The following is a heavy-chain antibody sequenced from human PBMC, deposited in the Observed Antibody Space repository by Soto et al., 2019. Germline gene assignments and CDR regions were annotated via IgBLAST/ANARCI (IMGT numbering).Heavy chain of an antibody. CDR3: AISLLVVDRSYMDA. Sequence: QVQLVQSGAELKKPGSSVKVSCEASGGSFTSYSFTWVRQAPGQGLEWMGRIIPIQGKANYALKFQDRVTITADRSTRTVYMELTSLRPEDTAVYFCAISLLVVDRSYMDAWGKGPTVTFSS. D-gene: IGHD2-21*01. CDR1: GGSFTSYS. V-gene: IGHV1-69*02. CDR2: IIPIQGKA. J-gene: IGHJ6*03.